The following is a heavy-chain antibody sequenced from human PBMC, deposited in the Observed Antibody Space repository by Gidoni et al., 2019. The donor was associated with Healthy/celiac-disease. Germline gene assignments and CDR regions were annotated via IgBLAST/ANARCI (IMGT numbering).Heavy chain of an antibody. CDR3: ARDLSGWSSVYFDL. CDR1: GFTVSSDY. CDR2: IYFDGSS. Sequence: EVQLVESGGGLIQPGGSLRLPCAASGFTVSSDYMSWVRQAPGKGLEWVSIIYFDGSSYYANSVKGRFTISRDHSKNTLYLQMDSLRAEDTAMYYCARDLSGWSSVYFDLWGRGTLVTVSS. D-gene: IGHD6-19*01. V-gene: IGHV3-53*01. J-gene: IGHJ2*01.